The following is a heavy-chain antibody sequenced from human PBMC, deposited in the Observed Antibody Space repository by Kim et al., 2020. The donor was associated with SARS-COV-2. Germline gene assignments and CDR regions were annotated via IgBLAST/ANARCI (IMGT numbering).Heavy chain of an antibody. CDR1: GFTFDSFW. D-gene: IGHD5-12*01. J-gene: IGHJ4*02. CDR2: IKHDGSEK. Sequence: GGSLRLSCAASGFTFDSFWMSWVRQAPGKGLEWVANIKHDGSEKYYVDSVKGRFTVSRDNAKNSLYLQISSLRAEDTAVYYCARDSWDGYELWGQGTLVTVSS. V-gene: IGHV3-7*03. CDR3: ARDSWDGYEL.